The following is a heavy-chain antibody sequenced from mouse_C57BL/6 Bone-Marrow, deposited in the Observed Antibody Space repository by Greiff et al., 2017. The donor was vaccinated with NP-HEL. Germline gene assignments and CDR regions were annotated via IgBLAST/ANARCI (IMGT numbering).Heavy chain of an antibody. Sequence: EVNVVESGGDLVKPGGSLKLSCAASGFTFSSYGMSLVRQTPDKRLEWVATISSGGSYTYYPDSVKGRFTISRDNAKNTLYLQMSSLKSEDTAMYYCAIGFAYWGQGTLVTVSA. J-gene: IGHJ3*01. V-gene: IGHV5-6*01. CDR1: GFTFSSYG. CDR2: ISSGGSYT. CDR3: AIGFAY.